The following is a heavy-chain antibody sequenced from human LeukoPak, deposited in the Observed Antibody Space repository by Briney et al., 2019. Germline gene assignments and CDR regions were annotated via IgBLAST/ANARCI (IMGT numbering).Heavy chain of an antibody. V-gene: IGHV3-23*01. J-gene: IGHJ6*02. CDR2: ISGSGGST. Sequence: GGSLRLSCAASGFTFSSYAMSWVRQAPGKGLEWVSAISGSGGSTYYADSVKGRFTISRDNSKNTPYLQMNSLRAEDTAVYYCAKDLSDSSGYYIYYYYGMDVWGQGTTVTVSS. CDR3: AKDLSDSSGYYIYYYYGMDV. D-gene: IGHD3-22*01. CDR1: GFTFSSYA.